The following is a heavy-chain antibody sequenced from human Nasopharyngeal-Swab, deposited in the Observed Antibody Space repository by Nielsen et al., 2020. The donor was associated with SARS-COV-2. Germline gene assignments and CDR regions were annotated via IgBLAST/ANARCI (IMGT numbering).Heavy chain of an antibody. CDR2: IYYSGST. Sequence: SETLSLTCTVSGGSISSSSYYWGWIRQPPGKGLEWIGRIYYSGSTYYNPSLKSRVTISVDTSKNQFSLKLSSVTAADTAVYYCARDSGRSTIFGVVIIDAFDIWGQGTMVTVSS. CDR3: ARDSGRSTIFGVVIIDAFDI. V-gene: IGHV4-39*07. CDR1: GGSISSSSYY. D-gene: IGHD3-3*01. J-gene: IGHJ3*02.